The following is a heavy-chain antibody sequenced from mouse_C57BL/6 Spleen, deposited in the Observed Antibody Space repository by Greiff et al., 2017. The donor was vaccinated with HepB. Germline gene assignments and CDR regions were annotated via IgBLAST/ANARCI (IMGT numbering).Heavy chain of an antibody. CDR1: GYTFTSYW. CDR2: IDPSDSYT. V-gene: IGHV1-69*01. J-gene: IGHJ4*01. CDR3: ARKKGGDGYYDAMDY. D-gene: IGHD2-3*01. Sequence: QVQLQQSGAELVMPGASVKLSCKASGYTFTSYWMHWVKQRPGQGLEWIREIDPSDSYTNYNQKFKGKSTLTVDKSSSTAYMQLSSLTSEDSAVYYCARKKGGDGYYDAMDYWGQGTSVTVSS.